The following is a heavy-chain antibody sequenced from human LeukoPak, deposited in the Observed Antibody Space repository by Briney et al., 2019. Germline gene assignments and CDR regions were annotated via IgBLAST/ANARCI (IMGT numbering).Heavy chain of an antibody. Sequence: GESLKISCKGSGYSFISYWIGWVRQMPGKGLEWMGIIYPGDSAIRYSPSFQGQVTISADKSISTAYLQWSSLKASDTAMYYCARQSSTSSPVGGFGYWGQGTLVTVSS. CDR1: GYSFISYW. CDR2: IYPGDSAI. D-gene: IGHD2-2*01. CDR3: ARQSSTSSPVGGFGY. V-gene: IGHV5-51*01. J-gene: IGHJ4*02.